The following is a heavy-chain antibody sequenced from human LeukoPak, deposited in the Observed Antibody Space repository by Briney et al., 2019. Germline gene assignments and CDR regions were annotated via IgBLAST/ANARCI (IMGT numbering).Heavy chain of an antibody. CDR2: IRGGGGSA. V-gene: IGHV3-23*01. D-gene: IGHD4-17*01. Sequence: QPGGSPRLSCTASGFTFSAYAMMWVRQAPGKGPEWVSAIRGGGGSAFYADSVKGRFTISRDNSKYTLFLQMNSLRAEDTAVYYCARDPNGDYIGAFDMWGPGTMVTVSS. CDR1: GFTFSAYA. CDR3: ARDPNGDYIGAFDM. J-gene: IGHJ3*02.